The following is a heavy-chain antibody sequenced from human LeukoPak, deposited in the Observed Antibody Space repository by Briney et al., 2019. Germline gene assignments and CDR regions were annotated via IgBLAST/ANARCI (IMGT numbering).Heavy chain of an antibody. D-gene: IGHD3-22*01. Sequence: GGSLRLSCAASGFTFSSYAMSWVRQAPGQGLEWVANIKQDGSEKYYVDSVKGRFTISRDNAKNSLYLQMNSLRAEDTAVYYCARDEYYYDSSGSYPWFGYWGQGTLVTVSS. CDR1: GFTFSSYA. CDR3: ARDEYYYDSSGSYPWFGY. V-gene: IGHV3-7*01. CDR2: IKQDGSEK. J-gene: IGHJ4*02.